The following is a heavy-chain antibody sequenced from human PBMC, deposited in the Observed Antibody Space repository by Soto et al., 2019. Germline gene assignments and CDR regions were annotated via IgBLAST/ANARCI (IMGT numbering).Heavy chain of an antibody. CDR2: IYYSGST. Sequence: QLQLQESGPGLVKPSETLSLTCTVSGGSISSSSYYWGWIRQPPGKGLEWIGSIYYSGSTYYNPSLKSRVTISVDTSKNQFPLKLSSVTAADTAVYYCARHTDVVVAAGTLLLFDPWGQGTLVTVSS. D-gene: IGHD2-15*01. CDR1: GGSISSSSYY. J-gene: IGHJ5*02. CDR3: ARHTDVVVAAGTLLLFDP. V-gene: IGHV4-39*01.